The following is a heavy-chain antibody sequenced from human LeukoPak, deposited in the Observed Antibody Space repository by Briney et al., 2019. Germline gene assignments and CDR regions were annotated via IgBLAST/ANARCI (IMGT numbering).Heavy chain of an antibody. V-gene: IGHV1-18*01. CDR3: ASYRNGAFDI. J-gene: IGHJ3*02. Sequence: ASVTVSFTSSGFTFTTYAISWVRHAPRLGLECMGWISAYNGDTNYAQNVQDRVTMTTDTYTSTAYLVLRNLRSDDTAVYFCASYRNGAFDIWGQGTTITVSS. D-gene: IGHD1-14*01. CDR1: GFTFTTYA. CDR2: ISAYNGDT.